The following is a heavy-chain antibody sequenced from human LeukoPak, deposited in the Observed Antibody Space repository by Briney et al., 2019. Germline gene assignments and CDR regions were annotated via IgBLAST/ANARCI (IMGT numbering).Heavy chain of an antibody. D-gene: IGHD6-13*01. CDR3: AKDGGQQLVQYWFDP. CDR1: GFTFDDYA. CDR2: ISGDGGST. J-gene: IGHJ5*02. V-gene: IGHV3-43*02. Sequence: GGSLRLSCAASGFTFDDYAMHWLRQAPGKGLEWVSLISGDGGSTYYADSVKGRFTISRDNSKNSLYLQMNSLRTEDTALYYCAKDGGQQLVQYWFDPWGQGTLVTVSS.